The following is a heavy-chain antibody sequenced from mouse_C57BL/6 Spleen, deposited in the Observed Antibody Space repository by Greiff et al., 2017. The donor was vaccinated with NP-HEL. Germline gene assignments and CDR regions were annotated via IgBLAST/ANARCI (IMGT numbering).Heavy chain of an antibody. CDR3: ARYPYYYGSSYGYFDY. V-gene: IGHV3-8*01. CDR2: ISYSGST. Sequence: EVQLQQSGPGLAKPSQTLSLTCSVTGYSITSDYWNWIRKFPGNKLEYMGYISYSGSTYYNPSLKSRISITRDTSKNQYYLQLNSVTTEDTATYYCARYPYYYGSSYGYFDYWGQGTTLTVSS. J-gene: IGHJ2*01. D-gene: IGHD1-1*01. CDR1: GYSITSDY.